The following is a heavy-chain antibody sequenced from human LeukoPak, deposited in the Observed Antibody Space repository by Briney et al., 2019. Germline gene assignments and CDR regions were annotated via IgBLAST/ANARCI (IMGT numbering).Heavy chain of an antibody. CDR1: GGSISSGGYY. D-gene: IGHD3-3*01. V-gene: IGHV4-30-2*01. Sequence: SETLSLTCTVSGGSISSGGYYWSWIRQPPGKGLEWIGYIYHSGSTYYNPSLKSRVTISVDRSKNQFSLRLSSVTAADTAVYYCARVGVFGVVSDSWGQGILVTVSS. CDR2: IYHSGST. CDR3: ARVGVFGVVSDS. J-gene: IGHJ4*02.